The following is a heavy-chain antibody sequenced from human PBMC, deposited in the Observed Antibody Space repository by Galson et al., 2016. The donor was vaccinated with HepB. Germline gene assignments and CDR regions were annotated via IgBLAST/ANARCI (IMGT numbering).Heavy chain of an antibody. CDR1: GYTFTSYF. J-gene: IGHJ4*02. Sequence: SVKVSCKASGYTFTSYFMHWVRQAPGQGLEWMGIFNPRGGSTSYAQKFQGRVTMTRDTSTSTVYMELSSLRSEDTAVYYCARDAPRIAVAGGVDYWGQGTLVTVSS. V-gene: IGHV1-46*01. D-gene: IGHD6-19*01. CDR3: ARDAPRIAVAGGVDY. CDR2: FNPRGGST.